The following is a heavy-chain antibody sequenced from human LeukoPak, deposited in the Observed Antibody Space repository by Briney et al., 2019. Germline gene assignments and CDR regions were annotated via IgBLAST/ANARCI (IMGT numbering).Heavy chain of an antibody. CDR1: GGSFSGYY. CDR3: ARRDSSGWYPDY. V-gene: IGHV4-34*01. J-gene: IGHJ4*02. D-gene: IGHD6-13*01. Sequence: PSETLSLTCAVYGGSFSGYYWSWIRQPPGKGLEWIGEINHSGSTNYNPSLKSRVTISVDTSKNQFSLKLSSVTAADTAVYYCARRDSSGWYPDYWGQGTLVTVSS. CDR2: INHSGST.